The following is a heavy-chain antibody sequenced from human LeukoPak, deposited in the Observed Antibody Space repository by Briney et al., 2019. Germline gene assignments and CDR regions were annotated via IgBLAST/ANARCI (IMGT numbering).Heavy chain of an antibody. CDR3: AHRQSTTNFDY. V-gene: IGHV2-5*02. CDR1: GFSLSTRGVG. D-gene: IGHD1-14*01. Sequence: SGPTLLKPTPTLTLTCTFSGFSLSTRGVGVGWIRQPPGKALEWLGIIYWDDDKRYSPSLKSRLTITKDTSKNQVVLTMTNMDPVDTATYYCAHRQSTTNFDYWGQGTLVTVSS. CDR2: IYWDDDK. J-gene: IGHJ4*02.